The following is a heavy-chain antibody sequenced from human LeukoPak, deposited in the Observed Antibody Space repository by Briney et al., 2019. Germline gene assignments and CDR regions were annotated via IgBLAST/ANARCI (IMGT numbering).Heavy chain of an antibody. CDR3: ARTTPSLRFLDSRGYYYYGMDV. D-gene: IGHD3-3*01. CDR1: GYTFTGYY. CDR2: INPNSGGT. Sequence: ASVKVSCKASGYTFTGYYMHWVRQAPGQGLEWMGWINPNSGGTNYAQKFQGRVTMTRDTSISTAYMELSRLRSDDTAVYYCARTTPSLRFLDSRGYYYYGMDVWGQGTTVTVSS. V-gene: IGHV1-2*02. J-gene: IGHJ6*02.